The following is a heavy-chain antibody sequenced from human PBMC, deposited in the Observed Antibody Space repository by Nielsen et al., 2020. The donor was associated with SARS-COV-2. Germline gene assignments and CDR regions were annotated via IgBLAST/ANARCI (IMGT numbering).Heavy chain of an antibody. J-gene: IGHJ6*02. CDR3: AREGITMVRGVHYYYGMDV. D-gene: IGHD3-10*01. V-gene: IGHV1-69*01. Sequence: WVRQAPGQGLEWMGGIIPIFGTANYAQKFQGRVTITADESTSTAYMELSSLRAEDTAVYYCAREGITMVRGVHYYYGMDVWGQGTTVTVSS. CDR2: IIPIFGTA.